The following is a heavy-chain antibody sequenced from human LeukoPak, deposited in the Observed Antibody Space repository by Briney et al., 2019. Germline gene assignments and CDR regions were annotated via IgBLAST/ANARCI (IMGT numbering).Heavy chain of an antibody. CDR2: IIPIFGTA. V-gene: IGHV1-69*13. Sequence: SVKVSCKASGGTFSSYAISWVRQAPGQGLEWMGGIIPIFGTANYAQKFQGRVTITADESTSTAYMELSSLRSEDTAVYYCAGVASVAATADHVSWSDPWGQGTLVTVSS. CDR3: AGVASVAATADHVSWSDP. J-gene: IGHJ5*02. CDR1: GGTFSSYA. D-gene: IGHD2-15*01.